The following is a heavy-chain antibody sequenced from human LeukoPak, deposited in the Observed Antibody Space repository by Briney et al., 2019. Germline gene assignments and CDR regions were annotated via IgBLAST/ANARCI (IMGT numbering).Heavy chain of an antibody. CDR3: ARGMGQEYYYDSSGYYPFDY. CDR2: IIPIFGTA. V-gene: IGHV1-69*13. CDR1: GGTFISYA. J-gene: IGHJ4*02. Sequence: GASVTVSFKASGGTFISYAISWVRQAPGQGLEWMGGIIPIFGTANYAQKFQGRVTITADESTSTAYMELSSLRSEDTAVYYCARGMGQEYYYDSSGYYPFDYWGQGTLVTVSS. D-gene: IGHD3-22*01.